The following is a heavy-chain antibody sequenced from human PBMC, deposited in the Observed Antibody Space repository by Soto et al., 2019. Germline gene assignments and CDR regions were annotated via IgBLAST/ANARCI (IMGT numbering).Heavy chain of an antibody. CDR2: ISSSGSA. V-gene: IGHV4-31*03. CDR3: ARGGGYTASGGNSGFWFDP. CDR1: NESMISGGYF. D-gene: IGHD5-18*01. Sequence: PSETLSLTCTFSNESMISGGYFWVWIRQHPGKGLEWIGHISSSGSANPNPSLKSRVSMSVDSSNNQFSLKLTSVTVADTAVYYCARGGGYTASGGNSGFWFDPWGQGTLVTVSS. J-gene: IGHJ5*02.